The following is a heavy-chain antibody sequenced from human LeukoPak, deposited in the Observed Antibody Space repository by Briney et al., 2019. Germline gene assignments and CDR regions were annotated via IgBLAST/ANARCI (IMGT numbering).Heavy chain of an antibody. CDR3: ARGGSPRYYGSGSPFDY. D-gene: IGHD3-10*01. V-gene: IGHV4-30-2*01. CDR1: GGSISSGGYS. J-gene: IGHJ4*02. CDR2: IYHSGST. Sequence: SQTLSLTCAVSGGSISSGGYSWSWIRQPPGKGLEWIGYIYHSGSTYYNPSLKSRVTISVDRSKNQISLKLSSVTAADTAVYYCARGGSPRYYGSGSPFDYWGQGTLVTVSS.